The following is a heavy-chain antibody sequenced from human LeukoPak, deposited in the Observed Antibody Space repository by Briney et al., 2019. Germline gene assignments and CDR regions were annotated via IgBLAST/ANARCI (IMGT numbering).Heavy chain of an antibody. D-gene: IGHD6-13*01. CDR2: INPSGGST. J-gene: IGHJ4*02. Sequence: ASVKVSCKASGYTLTSYYMHWVRQAPGQGLEWMGVINPSGGSTSYAQNFQGRVTMTRDTSTSTVYMELSSLRSEDTAVYYCARVRQQLVDYWGQGTPVTVSS. CDR1: GYTLTSYY. CDR3: ARVRQQLVDY. V-gene: IGHV1-46*01.